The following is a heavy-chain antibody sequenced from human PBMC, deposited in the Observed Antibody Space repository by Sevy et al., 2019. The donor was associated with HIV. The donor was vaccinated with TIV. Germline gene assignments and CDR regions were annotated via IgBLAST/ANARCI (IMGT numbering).Heavy chain of an antibody. D-gene: IGHD3-16*01. V-gene: IGHV3-21*01. J-gene: IGHJ6*02. CDR3: AKEGESYYYYYGMDV. Sequence: GGSLRLSCAASGSSFSSSTMNWVRQAPGKGLEWVSYISSSSTYIYYADSLKGRFTISRDNAKNSLFLHMNSLRAEDTAVYYCAKEGESYYYYYGMDVWGQGTTVTVSS. CDR2: ISSSSTYI. CDR1: GSSFSSST.